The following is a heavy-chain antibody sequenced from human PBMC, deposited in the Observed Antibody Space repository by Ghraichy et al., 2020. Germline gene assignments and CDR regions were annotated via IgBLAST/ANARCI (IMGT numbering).Heavy chain of an antibody. J-gene: IGHJ3*02. CDR3: ATTGIAAAGPAFDI. D-gene: IGHD6-13*01. CDR2: IYYSGST. CDR1: GGSISSSSYY. Sequence: SETLSLTCTVSGGSISSSSYYWGWIRQPPGKGLEWIGSIYYSGSTYYNPSLKSRVTISVDTSKNQFSLKLSSVTAADTAVYYCATTGIAAAGPAFDIWGQGTMVTVSS. V-gene: IGHV4-39*01.